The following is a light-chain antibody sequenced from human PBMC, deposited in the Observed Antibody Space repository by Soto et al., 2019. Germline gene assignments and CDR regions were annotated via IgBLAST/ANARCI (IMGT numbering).Light chain of an antibody. J-gene: IGKJ5*01. V-gene: IGKV1-33*01. CDR3: QQYDNRPSIT. CDR2: DAS. CDR1: HDITNH. Sequence: DIPMTQSPSSLSASVGDRVTITCQASHDITNHLNWYQQKPGKAPKLLIYDASNVEPGVPSRFSGSGSGTAFTFTISSLQHEDIATYYCQQYDNRPSITFGQGTRLEIK.